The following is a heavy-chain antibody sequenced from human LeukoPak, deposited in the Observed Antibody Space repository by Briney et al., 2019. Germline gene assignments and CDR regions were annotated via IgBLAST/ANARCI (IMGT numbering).Heavy chain of an antibody. J-gene: IGHJ4*02. CDR3: ARGVGGTDY. CDR2: IYSGGST. V-gene: IGHV3-66*01. D-gene: IGHD1-26*01. CDR1: EFSVGSNY. Sequence: GGSLRLSCAASEFSVGSNYMTWVRQAPGKGLEWVSLIYSGGSTYYADSVKGRFTISRDNAKNSLYLQMNSLRAEDTAVYYCARGVGGTDYWGQGTLVTVSS.